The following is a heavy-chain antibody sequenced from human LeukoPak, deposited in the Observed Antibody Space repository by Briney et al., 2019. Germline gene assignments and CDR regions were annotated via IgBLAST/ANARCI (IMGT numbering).Heavy chain of an antibody. Sequence: QPGGSLRLSCAASGFTFSSYAMSWVRQAPGKGLEWVSAISGRGGSTYYADSVKGRFTISRDNAKNSLYLQMNSLRAEDTAVYYCARLDVILTGYYRPESFDYWGQGTLVTVSS. V-gene: IGHV3-23*01. CDR1: GFTFSSYA. CDR2: ISGRGGST. CDR3: ARLDVILTGYYRPESFDY. D-gene: IGHD3-9*01. J-gene: IGHJ4*02.